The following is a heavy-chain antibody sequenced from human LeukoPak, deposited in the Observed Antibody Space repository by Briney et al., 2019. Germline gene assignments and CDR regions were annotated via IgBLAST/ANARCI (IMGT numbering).Heavy chain of an antibody. J-gene: IGHJ4*02. CDR1: GFTVSSNY. CDR2: INSDGSST. CDR3: ARDSYGYGYFDY. Sequence: PGGSLRLSCAASGFTVSSNYMSWVRQAPGKGLVWVSRINSDGSSTSYADSVKGRFTISRDNAKNSLYLQMNSLRAEDTAVYYCARDSYGYGYFDYWGQGTLVTVSS. V-gene: IGHV3-74*01. D-gene: IGHD5-18*01.